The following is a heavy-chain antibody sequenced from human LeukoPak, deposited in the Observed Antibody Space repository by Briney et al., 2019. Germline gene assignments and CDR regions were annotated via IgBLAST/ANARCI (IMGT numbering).Heavy chain of an antibody. CDR3: ATDSRATTMVQGVIVYGMDV. Sequence: ASVKVSCKVSGYTLTELTMHWVRQAPGKGLEWMGGFDPEDGETIYAQKFQGRVTMTEDTSTDTAYMELSSLRSEDTAVYYCATDSRATTMVQGVIVYGMDVWGQGTTVTVSS. CDR1: GYTLTELT. J-gene: IGHJ6*02. V-gene: IGHV1-24*01. D-gene: IGHD3-10*01. CDR2: FDPEDGET.